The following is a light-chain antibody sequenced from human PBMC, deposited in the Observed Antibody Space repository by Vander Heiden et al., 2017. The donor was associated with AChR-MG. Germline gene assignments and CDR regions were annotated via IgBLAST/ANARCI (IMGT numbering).Light chain of an antibody. CDR1: QRISSW. V-gene: IGKV1-5*03. J-gene: IGKJ3*01. CDR2: KAS. Sequence: DIQMTQSPSTMSASVGDTVTITCRASQRISSWLAWYQQKPGKAPKLLIYKASSLESGVPSRFSGSKSGTEFTLTISGLQPDDFATYYCQQYNSYEFTFGPGTKVDIK. CDR3: QQYNSYEFT.